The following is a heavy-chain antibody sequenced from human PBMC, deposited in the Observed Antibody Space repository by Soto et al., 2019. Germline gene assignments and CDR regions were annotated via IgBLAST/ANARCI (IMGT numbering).Heavy chain of an antibody. V-gene: IGHV4-59*08. Sequence: SETLSLTCTVSGGSISSYYWSWIRQPPGKGLEWIGYIHYSGSTNYNPSLKSRVTISVDTSKNQFSLKLSSVTAADTAVYYCARRYGGTLGYWGQGTLVTVSS. CDR1: GGSISSYY. D-gene: IGHD4-17*01. CDR2: IHYSGST. CDR3: ARRYGGTLGY. J-gene: IGHJ4*02.